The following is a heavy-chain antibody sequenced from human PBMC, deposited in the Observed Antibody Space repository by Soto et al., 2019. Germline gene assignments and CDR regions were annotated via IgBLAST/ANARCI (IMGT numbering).Heavy chain of an antibody. Sequence: QVQLQESGPGLVKPSQTLSLTCTVSGGSISSGGSYWGWIRQPPGKGLEWLGHMFYSGGTYYNPDHSSRGSVSIDTSKNNFSLTLSSVTAAVTAVYYCARVRHYGSGTWEIDDWGQGTLVTVSS. V-gene: IGHV4-30-4*01. CDR3: ARVRHYGSGTWEIDD. CDR1: GGSISSGGSY. J-gene: IGHJ4*02. D-gene: IGHD3-10*01. CDR2: MFYSGGT.